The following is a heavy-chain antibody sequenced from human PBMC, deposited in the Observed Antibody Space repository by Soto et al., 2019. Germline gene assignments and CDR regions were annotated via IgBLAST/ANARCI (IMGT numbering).Heavy chain of an antibody. V-gene: IGHV1-69*01. CDR3: ARDPRIAWSHDAFDV. J-gene: IGHJ3*01. Sequence: QVHLAQSGAEMKKPGSSMRVSCEASGGAISTSVIGWVRQAPGQGLEWMGGIIPFFGGPKYAQKFQGRVTISADESLSTVYLEMTSLKSEDTATYYCARDPRIAWSHDAFDVWGPGALIIVSS. D-gene: IGHD3-3*01. CDR2: IIPFFGGP. CDR1: GGAISTSV.